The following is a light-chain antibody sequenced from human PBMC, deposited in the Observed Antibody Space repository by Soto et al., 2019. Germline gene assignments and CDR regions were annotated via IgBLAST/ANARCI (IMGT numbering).Light chain of an antibody. V-gene: IGKV3-20*01. J-gene: IGKJ2*01. CDR2: GAS. Sequence: EIVLTQSPGTLSLSPGERATLSCRASQSVSSSYFAWYQQKPCQAPRLLIYGASSMATGIPDRFSGSGSVTDFTLTISRREHEDFAVYYCQQYGSSPPYTFGQGTKLEIK. CDR1: QSVSSSY. CDR3: QQYGSSPPYT.